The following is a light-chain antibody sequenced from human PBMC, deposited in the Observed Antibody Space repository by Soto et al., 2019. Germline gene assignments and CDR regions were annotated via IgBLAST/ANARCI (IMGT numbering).Light chain of an antibody. J-gene: IGLJ2*01. CDR2: DVN. V-gene: IGLV2-14*03. Sequence: QSVLTQPASVSGSPGQSITISCXGTSSXIGAYYFVSWYQQHPGKAPKLMLYDVNIRPSGVSNRFSGSKSGNTASLTISGLQAEDEADYYCTSWTTSTTMIFGGGTQLTVL. CDR3: TSWTTSTTMI. CDR1: SSXIGAYYF.